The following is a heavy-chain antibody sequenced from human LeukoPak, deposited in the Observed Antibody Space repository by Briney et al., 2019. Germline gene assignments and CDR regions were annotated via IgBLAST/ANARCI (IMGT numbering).Heavy chain of an antibody. CDR3: AKDHRGYCSGRNCYSHY. D-gene: IGHD2-15*01. J-gene: IGHJ4*02. CDR1: GFTFSSDG. V-gene: IGHV3-30*02. Sequence: PGGSLRLSCAASGFTFSSDGMHWVRQAPGKGLEWVAFIRYDGNYKFFADSVKGRFAISRDNSNSTVFLQMNSLRAEDTAVYYCAKDHRGYCSGRNCYSHYWGQGTLVTVSS. CDR2: IRYDGNYK.